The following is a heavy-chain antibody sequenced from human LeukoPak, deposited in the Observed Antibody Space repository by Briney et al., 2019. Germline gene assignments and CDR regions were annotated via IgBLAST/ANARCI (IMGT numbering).Heavy chain of an antibody. D-gene: IGHD3-10*01. CDR1: GGSISSSSYY. V-gene: IGHV3-11*04. CDR3: ASGSYGSGFYYFYYMDV. J-gene: IGHJ6*03. Sequence: LSLTCTVSGGSISSSSYYWGWIRQAPGKGLEWLSYISGGGDSIYYADSVKGRFTISRDNAKNSVSLQMNSLRAEDTAVYYCASGSYGSGFYYFYYMDVWGKGTTVTVSS. CDR2: ISGGGDSI.